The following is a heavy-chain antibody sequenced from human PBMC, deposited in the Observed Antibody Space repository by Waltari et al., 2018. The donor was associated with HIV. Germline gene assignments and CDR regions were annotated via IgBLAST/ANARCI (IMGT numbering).Heavy chain of an antibody. J-gene: IGHJ2*01. CDR1: GGSISSYY. CDR3: ARDISLFDL. V-gene: IGHV4-59*01. CDR2: IYYSGST. Sequence: QVQLQESGPGLVKPSETLSLTCTVSGGSISSYYWSWIRQPPGKGLEWIGYIYYSGSTNYNPSLKSRVTISVDTSKNQFSLKLSSVTAADTAVYYCARDISLFDLWGRGTLVTVSS.